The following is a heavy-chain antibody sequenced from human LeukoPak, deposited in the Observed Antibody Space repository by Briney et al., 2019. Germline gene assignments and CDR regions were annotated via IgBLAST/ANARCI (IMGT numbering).Heavy chain of an antibody. D-gene: IGHD1-26*01. CDR1: GGSLSSSSYY. CDR2: IYYSGST. CDR3: ARYRGKYSGSYQPFDY. J-gene: IGHJ4*02. Sequence: SETLSLTCTVSGGSLSSSSYYWGWIRQPPGKGLEWIGSIYYSGSTYYNPSLKSRVTISVDTSKNQFSLKLSSVTAADTAVYYCARYRGKYSGSYQPFDYWGQGTLVTVSS. V-gene: IGHV4-39*07.